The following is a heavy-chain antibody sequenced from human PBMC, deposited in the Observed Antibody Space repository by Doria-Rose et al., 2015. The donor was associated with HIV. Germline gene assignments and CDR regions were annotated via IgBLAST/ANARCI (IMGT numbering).Heavy chain of an antibody. CDR3: ARIKSSRWYHKYYFDF. Sequence: VTLKESGPVLVKPTETLTLTCTVSGVSLSSPGMGVSWIRQPPGKALEWLANIFSDDESSYNTSLKSRLTISRGTSKSQVVLTMTDMDPVDTATYYCARIKSSRWYHKYYFDFWGQGTLVIVSA. CDR2: IFSDDES. J-gene: IGHJ4*02. V-gene: IGHV2-26*01. CDR1: GVSLSSPGMG. D-gene: IGHD6-13*01.